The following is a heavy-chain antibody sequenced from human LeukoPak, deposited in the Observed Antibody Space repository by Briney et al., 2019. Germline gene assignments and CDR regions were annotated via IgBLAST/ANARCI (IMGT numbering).Heavy chain of an antibody. CDR1: GGSFSGYY. CDR3: ARGRWFDP. V-gene: IGHV4-34*01. Sequence: SETLSLTCAVYGGSFSGYYWSWIRQPPGKGLEWIREINHSGSTNYNPSLKSRVTISVDTSKNQFSLKLSSVTAADTAVYYCARGRWFDPWGQGTLVTVSS. CDR2: INHSGST. J-gene: IGHJ5*02.